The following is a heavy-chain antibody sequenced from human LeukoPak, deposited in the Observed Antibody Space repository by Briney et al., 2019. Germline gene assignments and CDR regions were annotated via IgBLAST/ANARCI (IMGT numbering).Heavy chain of an antibody. Sequence: SVKVSCKASGGTFSSSAISWVRQAPGQGLEWMGGIIPIFGTANYAQKFQGRVTITTDESTSTAYMGLSSLRSEDTAVYYCARESMVVTGVYYYYYMDVWGKGTTVTVSS. D-gene: IGHD4-23*01. J-gene: IGHJ6*03. CDR3: ARESMVVTGVYYYYYMDV. CDR2: IIPIFGTA. CDR1: GGTFSSSA. V-gene: IGHV1-69*05.